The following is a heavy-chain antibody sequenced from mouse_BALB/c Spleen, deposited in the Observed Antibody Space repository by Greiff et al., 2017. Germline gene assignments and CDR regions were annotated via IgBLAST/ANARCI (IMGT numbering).Heavy chain of an antibody. Sequence: VQLHQSGAELARPGASVKLSCKASGYTFTSYWMQWVKQRPGQGLEWIGAIYPGDGDTRYTQKFKGKATLTADKSSSTAYMQLSSLASEDSAVYYCVTSDYWGQGTTLTVSS. CDR2: IYPGDGDT. V-gene: IGHV1-87*01. CDR3: VTSDY. J-gene: IGHJ2*01. CDR1: GYTFTSYW. D-gene: IGHD1-1*01.